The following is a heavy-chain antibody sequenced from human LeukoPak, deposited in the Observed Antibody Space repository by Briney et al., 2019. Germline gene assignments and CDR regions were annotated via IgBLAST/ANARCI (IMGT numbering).Heavy chain of an antibody. CDR1: VFTFSNYA. J-gene: IGHJ3*02. CDR3: VKDLTYYYGLGSSTNAFDI. D-gene: IGHD3-10*01. Sequence: PGGPLRLSCAAWVFTFSNYAMSGVRQAPEKRLEGVSGNSGSGDYTYYADSVKGRFPISRDKSKNTLYLQMNSLRAEETALYYCVKDLTYYYGLGSSTNAFDIWGQGTMVTVSS. V-gene: IGHV3-23*01. CDR2: NSGSGDYT.